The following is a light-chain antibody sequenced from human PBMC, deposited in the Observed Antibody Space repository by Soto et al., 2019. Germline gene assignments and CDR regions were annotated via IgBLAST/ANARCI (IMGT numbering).Light chain of an antibody. V-gene: IGLV2-23*02. J-gene: IGLJ1*01. Sequence: QSVLTQPASVSGSPGQSITISCTGTTTDAGSYNLVSWYQQHPGRAPKLMIYEVSRRPSGVSNRFSGSKSGNTASLTISGLQAEDEADYYCCSWAGSNTFYFFGTGTKVTVL. CDR2: EVS. CDR3: CSWAGSNTFYF. CDR1: TTDAGSYNL.